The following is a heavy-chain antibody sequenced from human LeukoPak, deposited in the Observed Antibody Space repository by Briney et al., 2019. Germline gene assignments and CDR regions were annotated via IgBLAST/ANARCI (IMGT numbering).Heavy chain of an antibody. Sequence: PGRSLRLSCAASGFTFDNYAMHWVRQAPGKGLEWLAVISYDGSTKYYADSVKGRFTISRDNSKNTLYLQMNSLRAEDTAVYYCAKDREQWLVQSYGMDVWGQGTTVTVSS. CDR1: GFTFDNYA. CDR3: AKDREQWLVQSYGMDV. J-gene: IGHJ6*02. D-gene: IGHD6-19*01. CDR2: ISYDGSTK. V-gene: IGHV3-30-3*01.